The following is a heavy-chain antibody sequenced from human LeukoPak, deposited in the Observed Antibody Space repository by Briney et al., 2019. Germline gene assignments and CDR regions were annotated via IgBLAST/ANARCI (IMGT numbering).Heavy chain of an antibody. CDR1: RFTFNTYW. Sequence: GGSLRLSCAASRFTFNTYWMHWVRQAPGKGLVWVSRINSDGSSTIYADSVKGRFTISRDNAKNTLYLQMNSLRAEDTAVYYCANYRKTPFDYWGQGTLVTVSS. CDR3: ANYRKTPFDY. D-gene: IGHD5-24*01. CDR2: INSDGSST. J-gene: IGHJ4*02. V-gene: IGHV3-74*01.